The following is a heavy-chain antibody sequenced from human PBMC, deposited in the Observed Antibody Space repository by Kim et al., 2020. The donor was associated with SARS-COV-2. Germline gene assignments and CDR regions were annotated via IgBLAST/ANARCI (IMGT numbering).Heavy chain of an antibody. CDR2: INPNSGGT. V-gene: IGHV1-2*04. CDR1: GYTFTGYY. Sequence: ASVKVSCKASGYTFTGYYMHWVRQAPGQGLEWMGWINPNSGGTNYAQKFQGWVTMTRDTSISTAYMELSRLRSDDTAVYYCARGGGLLWGQVWSYNWFDPWGQGTLVTVSS. CDR3: ARGGGLLWGQVWSYNWFDP. J-gene: IGHJ5*02. D-gene: IGHD2-21*01.